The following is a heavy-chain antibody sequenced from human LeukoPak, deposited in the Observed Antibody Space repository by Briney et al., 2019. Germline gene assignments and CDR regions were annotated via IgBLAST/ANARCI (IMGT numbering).Heavy chain of an antibody. CDR3: ARDRGGYDPYYFDY. J-gene: IGHJ4*02. Sequence: SETLSLTCTASGGSISSYYWSWIRQPPGKGLEWIGYIYYSGSTNYNPSLKSRVTISVDTSKNQFSLKLSSVTAADTAVYYCARDRGGYDPYYFDYWGQGTLVTVSS. D-gene: IGHD5-12*01. V-gene: IGHV4-59*01. CDR1: GGSISSYY. CDR2: IYYSGST.